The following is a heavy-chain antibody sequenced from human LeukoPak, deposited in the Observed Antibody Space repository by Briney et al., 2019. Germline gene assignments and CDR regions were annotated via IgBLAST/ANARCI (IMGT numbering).Heavy chain of an antibody. V-gene: IGHV3-23*01. CDR1: GFTLSSHA. D-gene: IGHD2-8*01. CDR2: ISGSGGST. Sequence: GGSLRLSCAASGFTLSSHAVGWVRQAPGKGLEWVSGISGSGGSTYYADSVKGRFTISRDNAKNTLYLQMNSLRAEDTAVYYCAKDTSIGRYCTNGVCSPFDYWGQGTLVTVSS. CDR3: AKDTSIGRYCTNGVCSPFDY. J-gene: IGHJ4*02.